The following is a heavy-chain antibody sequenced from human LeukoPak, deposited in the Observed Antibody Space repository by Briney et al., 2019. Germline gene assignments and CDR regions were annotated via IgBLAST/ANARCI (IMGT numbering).Heavy chain of an antibody. CDR2: TSYDGSNK. CDR1: GFTFSSYA. D-gene: IGHD5-12*01. V-gene: IGHV3-30-3*01. CDR3: ARVSMVATPDYFDY. J-gene: IGHJ4*02. Sequence: PGRSQRLSCAASGFTFSSYAMHWVRQAPGKGLEWVAVTSYDGSNKYYADSVKGRFTISRDNSKNTLYLQMNSLRAEDTAVYYCARVSMVATPDYFDYWGQGTLVTVSS.